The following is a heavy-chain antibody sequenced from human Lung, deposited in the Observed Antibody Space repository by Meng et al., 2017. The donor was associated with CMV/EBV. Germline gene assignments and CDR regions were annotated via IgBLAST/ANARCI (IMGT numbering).Heavy chain of an antibody. CDR1: GFTFSSFW. V-gene: IGHV3-7*01. Sequence: GESLKISCAASGFTFSSFWMAWVRQAPGKGLEWVGNIKQDESEIQYVGSVKGRFTITRDNAKNSLFLQMNSLRAEDTAMYYCARSMLEVNRYYYGMDVWGEGTXVTVAS. D-gene: IGHD1-1*01. CDR3: ARSMLEVNRYYYGMDV. CDR2: IKQDESEI. J-gene: IGHJ6*01.